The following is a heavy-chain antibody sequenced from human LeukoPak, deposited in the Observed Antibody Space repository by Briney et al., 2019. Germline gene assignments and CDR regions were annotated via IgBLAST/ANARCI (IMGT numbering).Heavy chain of an antibody. CDR3: AKDRSSSWTFDY. J-gene: IGHJ4*02. V-gene: IGHV3-30*18. D-gene: IGHD6-13*01. CDR2: ISYDGSNK. CDR1: GFTFSSYG. Sequence: PERSLRLSCAASGFTFSSYGMHWVRQAPGKGLEWVAVISYDGSNKHYADSVKGRFTVSRDNSKNTLYVQMNSLRAEDTAVYYCAKDRSSSWTFDYWGQGTLVTVSS.